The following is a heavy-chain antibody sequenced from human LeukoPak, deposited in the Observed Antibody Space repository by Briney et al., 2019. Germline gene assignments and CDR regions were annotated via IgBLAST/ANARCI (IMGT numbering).Heavy chain of an antibody. J-gene: IGHJ4*02. CDR3: ARGRMYYYDSSGYWNY. CDR1: GFTFSSYW. CDR2: IKQDGSEK. D-gene: IGHD3-22*01. Sequence: GGSLRLSCAASGFTFSSYWMSWVRQAPGKGLEWMANIKQDGSEKYYVDSVKGRFTISRDNAKNSLYLQMNSLRAEDTAVYYCARGRMYYYDSSGYWNYWGQGTLVTVSS. V-gene: IGHV3-7*01.